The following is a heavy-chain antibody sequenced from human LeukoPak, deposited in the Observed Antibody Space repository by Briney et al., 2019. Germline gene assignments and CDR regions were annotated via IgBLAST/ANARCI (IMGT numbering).Heavy chain of an antibody. J-gene: IGHJ4*02. CDR1: GGSISSSSYY. D-gene: IGHD3-10*01. Sequence: SETLSLTCTVSGGSISSSSYYWGRIRQPPGKGLEWIGSIYYSGSTYYNPSLKSRVTISVDTSKNQFSLKLSSVTAADTAVYYCASTAHLLLWFGELSFDYWGQGTLVTVSS. V-gene: IGHV4-39*01. CDR3: ASTAHLLLWFGELSFDY. CDR2: IYYSGST.